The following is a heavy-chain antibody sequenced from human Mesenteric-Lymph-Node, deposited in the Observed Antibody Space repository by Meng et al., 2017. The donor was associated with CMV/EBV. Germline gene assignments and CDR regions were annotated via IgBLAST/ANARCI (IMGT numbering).Heavy chain of an antibody. CDR2: IYHSGYT. D-gene: IGHD6-13*01. Sequence: SGGSISSSDWWRWARQSPGKAPEWIGEIYHSGYTNYNPSLKSRVAMSVDKSKNKFTLTLKSMTAADTAVYYCARIPEMASAGTHFDYWGQGILVTVSS. J-gene: IGHJ4*02. CDR1: GGSISSSDW. CDR3: ARIPEMASAGTHFDY. V-gene: IGHV4-4*02.